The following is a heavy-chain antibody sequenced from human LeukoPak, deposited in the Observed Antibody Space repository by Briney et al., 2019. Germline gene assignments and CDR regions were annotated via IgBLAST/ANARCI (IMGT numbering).Heavy chain of an antibody. CDR2: IRYDGSNK. D-gene: IGHD4-17*01. V-gene: IGHV3-30*02. J-gene: IGHJ3*02. CDR3: AKDLTRVTTQQI. Sequence: GGSLRLSCAASGFTFSSYGMHWVRQAPGKGLEWVAFIRYDGSNKYYADSVKGRFTISRDNSKNTLYLQMNSLRAEDTAVYYCAKDLTRVTTQQIWGQGTMVTVSS. CDR1: GFTFSSYG.